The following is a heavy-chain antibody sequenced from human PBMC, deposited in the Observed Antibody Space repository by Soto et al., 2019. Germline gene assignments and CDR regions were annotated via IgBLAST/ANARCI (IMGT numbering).Heavy chain of an antibody. CDR3: ARDRVVATLIDASYYYYYGMDV. Sequence: QVQLVESGGGVVQPGRSLRLSCAASGFTFSSYAMHWVRQAPGKGLEWVAVISYDGSNKYYADSMKGRFTISRDNSKKTLYLQMNSLRAEDTAVYYCARDRVVATLIDASYYYYYGMDVWGQGTTVTVSS. D-gene: IGHD5-12*01. CDR2: ISYDGSNK. CDR1: GFTFSSYA. J-gene: IGHJ6*02. V-gene: IGHV3-30-3*01.